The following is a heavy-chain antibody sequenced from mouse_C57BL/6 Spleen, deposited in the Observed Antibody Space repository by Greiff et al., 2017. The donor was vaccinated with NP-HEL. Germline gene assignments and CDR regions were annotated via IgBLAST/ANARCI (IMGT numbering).Heavy chain of an antibody. CDR2: IDPSDSYT. CDR3: ARERAGKDFDY. V-gene: IGHV1-50*01. J-gene: IGHJ2*01. CDR1: GYTFTSYW. Sequence: QVQLQQPGAELVKPGASVKLSCKASGYTFTSYWMQWVKQRPGQGLEWIGEIDPSDSYTNYNQKFKGKATLTVDTSSSTAYMQLRSLTSEDSAVYYCARERAGKDFDYWGQGTTLTVSS. D-gene: IGHD3-3*01.